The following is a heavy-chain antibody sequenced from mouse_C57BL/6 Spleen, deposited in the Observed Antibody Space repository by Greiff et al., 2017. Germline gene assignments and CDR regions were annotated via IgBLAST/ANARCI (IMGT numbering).Heavy chain of an antibody. CDR1: GFTFSDAW. D-gene: IGHD1-1*01. CDR2: IRNKANNHAT. CDR3: TPRIYYYGSSDYYAMDY. V-gene: IGHV6-6*01. Sequence: EVQLQQSGGGLVQPGGSMKLSCAASGFTFSDAWMDWVRQSPEQGLEWVAEIRNKANNHATYYAESVKGRFTISRDDSKSSVYLQMNSLRAEDTGIYYCTPRIYYYGSSDYYAMDYWGQGTSVTVSS. J-gene: IGHJ4*01.